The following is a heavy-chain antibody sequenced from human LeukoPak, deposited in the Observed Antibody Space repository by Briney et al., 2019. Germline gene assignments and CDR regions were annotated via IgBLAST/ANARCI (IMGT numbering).Heavy chain of an antibody. V-gene: IGHV3-23*01. CDR1: GFTFSYYV. CDR3: AKGPLSSSTYYMDV. Sequence: GGSLRLSCAASGFTFSYYVVTWVRQAPGKGLEWVSSITGGTTYTYYADSMKGRFTISRDNSKNTLYLQMSSLRAEDTRDYYCAKGPLSSSTYYMDVWGKGTTVTVSS. J-gene: IGHJ6*03. D-gene: IGHD3-10*01. CDR2: ITGGTTYT.